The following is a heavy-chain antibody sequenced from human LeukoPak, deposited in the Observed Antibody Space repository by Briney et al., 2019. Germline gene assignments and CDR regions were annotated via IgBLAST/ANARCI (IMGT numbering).Heavy chain of an antibody. CDR3: ARETMVVNDAFDI. J-gene: IGHJ3*02. CDR2: LSSSGSTI. CDR1: GFTFSSYE. Sequence: GGSLRLSCAASGFTFSSYEMNWVRQAPGKGLEWVSYLSSSGSTIYYADSVKGRFTISRDNAKNSLYLQMNSLRAEDTAVYYCARETMVVNDAFDIWGQGTMVTVSS. V-gene: IGHV3-48*03. D-gene: IGHD4-23*01.